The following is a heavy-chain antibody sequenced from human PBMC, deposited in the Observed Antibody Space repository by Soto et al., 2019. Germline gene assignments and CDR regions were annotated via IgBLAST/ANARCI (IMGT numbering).Heavy chain of an antibody. V-gene: IGHV3-66*01. CDR2: IYSGGST. J-gene: IGHJ3*02. D-gene: IGHD4-17*01. CDR1: GFTVSSNY. Sequence: EVQLVESGGGLVQPGGSLRLSCAASGFTVSSNYMSWVRQAPGKGLEWVSVIYSGGSTYYADSVKGRFTISRDNSKNKLYLQMNSLRAEDTAVYYCARADYGDYGVWAFDIWGQGTMVTVSS. CDR3: ARADYGDYGVWAFDI.